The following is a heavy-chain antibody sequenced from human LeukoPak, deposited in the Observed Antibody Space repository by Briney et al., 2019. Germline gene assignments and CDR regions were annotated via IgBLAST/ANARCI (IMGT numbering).Heavy chain of an antibody. CDR3: ARQASHLDY. V-gene: IGHV4-61*02. D-gene: IGHD2-2*01. CDR2: IYTSGST. J-gene: IGHJ4*02. Sequence: SETLSLTCIVSGGSISSGSYYWRWIRQPAGKGLEWIGRIYTSGSTNYNPSLKSRVTISVDTSKNQFSLKLSSVTAADTAVYYCARQASHLDYWGQGTLVTVSS. CDR1: GGSISSGSYY.